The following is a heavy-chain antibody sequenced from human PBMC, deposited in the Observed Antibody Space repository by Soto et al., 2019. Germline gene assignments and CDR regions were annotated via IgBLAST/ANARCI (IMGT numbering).Heavy chain of an antibody. Sequence: PSETLSLTCAVSGYSISSGYYWGWIRQPPGKGLEWIGSIYHSGSTYYNPSLKSRVTISVDTSKNQFSLKLSSVTAADTAVYYCARDLGDYGDYGYYYYYGMDVWGQGTTVTVSS. CDR3: ARDLGDYGDYGYYYYYGMDV. V-gene: IGHV4-38-2*02. CDR1: GYSISSGYY. CDR2: IYHSGST. D-gene: IGHD4-17*01. J-gene: IGHJ6*02.